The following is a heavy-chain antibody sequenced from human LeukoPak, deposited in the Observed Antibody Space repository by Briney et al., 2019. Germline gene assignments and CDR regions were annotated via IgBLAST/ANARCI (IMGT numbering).Heavy chain of an antibody. Sequence: ASVKVSCKASGGTFSSYAISWVRQAPGQRLEWMGWINAGNGNTKYSQKFQGRVTITRDTSASTAYMELSSLRSEDTAVYYCAREPRAIGYCSGGSCYYYYGMDVWGQGTTVTVSS. CDR2: INAGNGNT. CDR3: AREPRAIGYCSGGSCYYYYGMDV. V-gene: IGHV1-3*01. D-gene: IGHD2-15*01. CDR1: GGTFSSYA. J-gene: IGHJ6*02.